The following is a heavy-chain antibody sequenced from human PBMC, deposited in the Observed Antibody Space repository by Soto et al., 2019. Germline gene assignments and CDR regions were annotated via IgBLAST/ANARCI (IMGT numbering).Heavy chain of an antibody. V-gene: IGHV3-30-3*01. D-gene: IGHD6-13*01. CDR3: ARDGPYGSSWYYFDY. J-gene: IGHJ4*02. CDR1: GFTFSSYA. CDR2: ISYDGSNK. Sequence: QVQLVESGGGVVQPGRSLRLSCAASGFTFSSYAMHWVRQAPGKGLEWVAVISYDGSNKYYADSVKGRFTISRDNSKNTPYRQMNSLRAADTAVYYCARDGPYGSSWYYFDYWGQGTLVTVSS.